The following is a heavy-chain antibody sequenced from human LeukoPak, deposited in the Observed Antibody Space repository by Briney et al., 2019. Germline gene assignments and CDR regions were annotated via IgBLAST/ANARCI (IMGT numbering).Heavy chain of an antibody. CDR3: ARDRAASDRDFDY. D-gene: IGHD6-13*01. CDR2: INPNSGGT. CDR1: GYSFTGYY. V-gene: IGHV1-2*02. Sequence: ASVKVSCKTSGYSFTGYYMYWVRRAPGQGLEWMGWINPNSGGTNYAEKFQGRVTMTRDTSISTAYMELSRLTSDDTAVYYCARDRAASDRDFDYWGQGTLVTVSS. J-gene: IGHJ4*02.